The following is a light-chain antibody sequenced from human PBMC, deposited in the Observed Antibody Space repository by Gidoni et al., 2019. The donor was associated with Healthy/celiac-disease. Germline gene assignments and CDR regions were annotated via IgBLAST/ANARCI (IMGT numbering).Light chain of an antibody. Sequence: EIVLTQSPATLSLSPGESATLSCRASQSVSSYLAWYQQKPGQAPRLLMYDASNRATGIPDRFSGSGSGTDFTLTISSLEPEDFAVYYCKQRSNWPYTFGEGTKLEIK. CDR3: KQRSNWPYT. CDR1: QSVSSY. J-gene: IGKJ2*01. CDR2: DAS. V-gene: IGKV3-11*01.